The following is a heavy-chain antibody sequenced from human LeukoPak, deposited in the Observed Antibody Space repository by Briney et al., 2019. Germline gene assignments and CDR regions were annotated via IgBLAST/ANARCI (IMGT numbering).Heavy chain of an antibody. J-gene: IGHJ4*02. D-gene: IGHD6-13*01. CDR2: INPNSGGT. CDR3: ARGREIAAAGTPRY. V-gene: IGHV1-2*02. CDR1: GYTLTVYY. Sequence: GASVKVSCKSSGYTLTVYYMHWVRQAPGQGLEWMGWINPNSGGTNYAQKFQGRVTMTRDTSISTAYMELSRLRSDDTAVYYCARGREIAAAGTPRYWGQGTLVTVSS.